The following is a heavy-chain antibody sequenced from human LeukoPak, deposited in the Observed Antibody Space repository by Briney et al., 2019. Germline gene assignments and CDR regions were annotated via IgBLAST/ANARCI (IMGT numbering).Heavy chain of an antibody. CDR2: INPHSGGT. Sequence: ASVKVSCKASGYTFTDYYMHWVRQAPGQGLEWMGWINPHSGGTDHAQKFQGRVTMTRDTSISTAYMELSRLRSDDTAVYYCARDWDLGIAVAVNWGQGTLVTVSS. D-gene: IGHD6-19*01. CDR1: GYTFTDYY. V-gene: IGHV1-2*02. CDR3: ARDWDLGIAVAVN. J-gene: IGHJ4*02.